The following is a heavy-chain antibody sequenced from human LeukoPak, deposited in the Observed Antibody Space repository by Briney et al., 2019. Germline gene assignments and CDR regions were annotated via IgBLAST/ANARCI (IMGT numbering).Heavy chain of an antibody. J-gene: IGHJ4*02. CDR2: IYHSGST. CDR3: ARGNYDILTGLWIDY. Sequence: SETLSLTCAVSGGSISSSNWWSWVRQPPGKGLEWIGEIYHSGSTNYNPSLKSRVTISVDTSKNQFSLKLSSVTAADTAVYYCARGNYDILTGLWIDYWGQGTLVTVSS. D-gene: IGHD3-9*01. CDR1: GGSISSSNW. V-gene: IGHV4-4*02.